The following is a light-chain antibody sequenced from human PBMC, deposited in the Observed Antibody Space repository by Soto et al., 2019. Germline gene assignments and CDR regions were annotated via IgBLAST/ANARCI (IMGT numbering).Light chain of an antibody. J-gene: IGKJ4*01. Sequence: DIQMTQSPSSVSASVGDRVTITCRASQGISSWLAWYQHKPGKVPQLLIYAASSLQSGVPSRFSGSGSGTDFTLTISSLQPEDCATYYCQQVNSFPLTFGGGTEVEIK. V-gene: IGKV1D-12*01. CDR3: QQVNSFPLT. CDR2: AAS. CDR1: QGISSW.